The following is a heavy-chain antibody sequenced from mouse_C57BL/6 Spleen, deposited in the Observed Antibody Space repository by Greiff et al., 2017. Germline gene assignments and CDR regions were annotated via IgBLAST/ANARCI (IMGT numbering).Heavy chain of an antibody. V-gene: IGHV1-76*01. CDR1: GYTFTDYY. CDR3: AKGDYYGSSPSYWYFDV. D-gene: IGHD1-1*01. CDR2: IYPGSGNT. J-gene: IGHJ1*03. Sequence: VQLQQSGAELVRPGASVKLSCKASGYTFTDYYINWVKQRPGQGLEWIARIYPGSGNTYYNEKFKGKATLTAEKSSSTAYMQLSSLTSEDSAVYFCAKGDYYGSSPSYWYFDVWGTGTTVTVSS.